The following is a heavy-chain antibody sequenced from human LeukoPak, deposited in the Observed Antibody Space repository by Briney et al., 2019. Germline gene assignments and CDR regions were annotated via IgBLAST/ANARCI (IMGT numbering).Heavy chain of an antibody. CDR2: IGDDVVST. D-gene: IGHD2-8*01. Sequence: GGSLRLSCAASQFTFSSHAMSWVRQAPGKGLEWVSAIGDDVVSTYYAESVKGRFTISRDNSKNTLYLQMNSLKTEDTAVYYCTRVQYVDAFDIWGQGTMVTVSS. V-gene: IGHV3-23*01. J-gene: IGHJ3*02. CDR3: TRVQYVDAFDI. CDR1: QFTFSSHA.